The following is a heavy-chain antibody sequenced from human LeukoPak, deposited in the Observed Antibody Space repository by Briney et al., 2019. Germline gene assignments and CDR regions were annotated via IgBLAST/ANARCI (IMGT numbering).Heavy chain of an antibody. J-gene: IGHJ5*02. Sequence: SETLSLTCTVSGGSINSSYWGWIRQPPGKGLEWIGYISYSGSTKYNPSLKSRVTLSVDTSKNQFSLKVNSVTAAATAVYYCARRGVEMAPVRPDNWFDPWGQGTLVTVSS. V-gene: IGHV4-59*08. CDR2: ISYSGST. CDR1: GGSINSSY. CDR3: ARRGVEMAPVRPDNWFDP. D-gene: IGHD5-24*01.